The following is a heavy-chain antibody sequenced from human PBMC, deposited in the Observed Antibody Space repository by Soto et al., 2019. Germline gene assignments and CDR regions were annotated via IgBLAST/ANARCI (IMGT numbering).Heavy chain of an antibody. CDR3: ARDLGTTIAGPPRRETYGWLDP. CDR1: GGTFTYYG. CDR2: IIPIIGPA. Sequence: QVQLVQSGAEVKRPGSSVKLSCKASGGTFTYYGISWVRQAPGQGLEWMGGIIPIIGPATYAQKFQGRLTIIADQSTSTDYMELSSLGSEDTALSYCARDLGTTIAGPPRRETYGWLDPWGQGTLVTVSS. V-gene: IGHV1-69*01. J-gene: IGHJ5*02. D-gene: IGHD3-22*01.